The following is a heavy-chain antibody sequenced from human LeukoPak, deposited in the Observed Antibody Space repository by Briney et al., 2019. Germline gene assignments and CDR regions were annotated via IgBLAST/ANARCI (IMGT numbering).Heavy chain of an antibody. V-gene: IGHV1-69*05. Sequence: ASVKVSCKASGGTFSSYAISWVRQAPGQGLEWMGGIIPIFGTANYAQKFQGRVTITTDESTSTAYMELSSLRSEDTAVYYCARPLGYCSSTSCYLMLGYWGQGTLVTVSS. CDR3: ARPLGYCSSTSCYLMLGY. CDR1: GGTFSSYA. CDR2: IIPIFGTA. D-gene: IGHD2-2*01. J-gene: IGHJ4*02.